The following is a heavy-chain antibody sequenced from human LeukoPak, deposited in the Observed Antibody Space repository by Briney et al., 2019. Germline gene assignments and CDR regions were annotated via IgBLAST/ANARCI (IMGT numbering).Heavy chain of an antibody. CDR1: GGSISSSSYY. CDR2: IYYSGST. V-gene: IGHV4-39*07. J-gene: IGHJ6*02. CDR3: ARFTYYYDSSGYYYDYYYGMDV. Sequence: SETLSLTCTVSGGSISSSSYYWGWIRQPPGKGLEWIGSIYYSGSTYYNPSLKSRVTISVDTSKNQFSLKLSSVTAADTAVYYCARFTYYYDSSGYYYDYYYGMDVWGQGTTVTVSS. D-gene: IGHD3-22*01.